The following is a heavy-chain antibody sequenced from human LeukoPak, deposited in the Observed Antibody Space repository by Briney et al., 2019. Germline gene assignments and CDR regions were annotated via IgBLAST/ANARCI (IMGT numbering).Heavy chain of an antibody. Sequence: GGSLRLSCAASGFTFSGSAMHWVRQASGKGLEWVGRIRSKANSYATAYAASVKGRFTISRDDSKSTAYLQMNSLKTKDTAVYYCTTVPYYYDSSGQSYFDYWGQGTLVTVSS. J-gene: IGHJ4*02. CDR3: TTVPYYYDSSGQSYFDY. V-gene: IGHV3-73*01. CDR1: GFTFSGSA. CDR2: IRSKANSYAT. D-gene: IGHD3-22*01.